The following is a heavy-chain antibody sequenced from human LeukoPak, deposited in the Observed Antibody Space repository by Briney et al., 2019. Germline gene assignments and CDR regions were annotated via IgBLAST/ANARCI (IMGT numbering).Heavy chain of an antibody. D-gene: IGHD3-22*01. Sequence: ASVKVSCKASGGSFTFTSHAISWVRQAPGQGLEWMGGLIPIYGSANYAQKFQGRVTITSDESTRTVYMELSSLRPEDSAVYYCAGFFYDNSGDAFDLWGLGTMVTVSS. CDR1: GGSFTFTSHA. CDR3: AGFFYDNSGDAFDL. J-gene: IGHJ3*01. V-gene: IGHV1-69*01. CDR2: LIPIYGSA.